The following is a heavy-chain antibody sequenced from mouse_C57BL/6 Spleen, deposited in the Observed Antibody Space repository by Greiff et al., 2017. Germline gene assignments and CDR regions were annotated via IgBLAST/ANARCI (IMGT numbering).Heavy chain of an antibody. CDR1: GYTFTDYY. J-gene: IGHJ2*01. V-gene: IGHV1-26*01. Sequence: EVQLQQSGPELVKPGASVKISCKASGYTFTDYYMNWVKQSHGKSLEWIGDINPNNGGTSYNQKFKGKATLTVDKSSSTAYMELRSLTSEDSAVYYCARRGGYSDYWGQGTTLTVSS. CDR2: INPNNGGT. CDR3: ARRGGYSDY.